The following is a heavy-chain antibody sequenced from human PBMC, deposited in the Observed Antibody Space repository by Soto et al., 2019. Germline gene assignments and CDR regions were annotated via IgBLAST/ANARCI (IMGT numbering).Heavy chain of an antibody. CDR3: ARDSSSWYGVY. CDR2: IIPILGIA. Sequence: QVQLVQSGAEVKKPGSSVKVSCKASGGTFSSYTISWVRQAPGQGLEWMGRIIPILGIANYAQKFQGRVTITAGKSTSTAYMELSSLRSEDTAVYYCARDSSSWYGVYWGQGTLVTVSS. CDR1: GGTFSSYT. J-gene: IGHJ4*02. V-gene: IGHV1-69*08. D-gene: IGHD6-13*01.